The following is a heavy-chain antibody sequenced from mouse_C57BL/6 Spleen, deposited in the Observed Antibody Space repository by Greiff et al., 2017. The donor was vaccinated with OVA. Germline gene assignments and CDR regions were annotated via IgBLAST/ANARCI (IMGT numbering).Heavy chain of an antibody. V-gene: IGHV1-82*01. J-gene: IGHJ2*01. CDR3: ARPGSSYYFDY. Sequence: VQLVESGPELVKPGASVKISCKASGYAFSSSWMNWVKQRPGKGLEWIGRIYPGDGDTNYNGKFKGKATLTADKSSSTAYMQLSSLTSEDSAVYFCARPGSSYYFDYWGQGTTLTVSS. D-gene: IGHD1-1*01. CDR1: GYAFSSSW. CDR2: IYPGDGDT.